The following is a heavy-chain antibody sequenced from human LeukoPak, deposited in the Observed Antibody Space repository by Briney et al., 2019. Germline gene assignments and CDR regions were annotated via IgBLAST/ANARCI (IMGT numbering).Heavy chain of an antibody. CDR2: INPNSGGT. CDR3: ARGDRLVDAFDI. Sequence: ASVKVSCKASGYTFTSYGISWVRQAPGQGLEWMGWINPNSGGTNYAQKFQGRVTITADKSTSTAYMELSSLRSEDTAVYYCARGDRLVDAFDIWGQGTMVTVSS. V-gene: IGHV1-18*01. J-gene: IGHJ3*02. D-gene: IGHD6-19*01. CDR1: GYTFTSYG.